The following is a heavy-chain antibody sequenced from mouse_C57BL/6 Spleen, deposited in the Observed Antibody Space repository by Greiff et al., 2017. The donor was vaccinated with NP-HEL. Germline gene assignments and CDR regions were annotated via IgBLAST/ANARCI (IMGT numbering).Heavy chain of an antibody. J-gene: IGHJ1*03. CDR3: ARHYYGSRYFDV. CDR1: GYAFTNYL. D-gene: IGHD1-1*01. CDR2: INPGSGGT. Sequence: VQLQQSGAELVRPGTSVKVSCKASGYAFTNYLIEWVKQRPGQGLEWIGVINPGSGGTNYNEKFKGKATLTADKSSSTAYMQLSSLTSEDSAVYSCARHYYGSRYFDVWGTGTTVTVSS. V-gene: IGHV1-54*01.